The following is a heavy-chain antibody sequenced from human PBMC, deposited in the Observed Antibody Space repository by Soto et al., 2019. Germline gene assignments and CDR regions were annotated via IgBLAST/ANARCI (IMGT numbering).Heavy chain of an antibody. CDR2: ISGSGGST. CDR3: AKDPSPYYDSSGYSPFRY. Sequence: GSLTLSCAASGFTFSDYYMSWIRQAPGKGLEWVSYISGSGGSTYYADSVKGRFTISRDNSKNTLYLQMNSLRAEDTAVYYCAKDPSPYYDSSGYSPFRYWGQGTLVTVSS. D-gene: IGHD3-22*01. CDR1: GFTFSDYY. J-gene: IGHJ4*02. V-gene: IGHV3-23*01.